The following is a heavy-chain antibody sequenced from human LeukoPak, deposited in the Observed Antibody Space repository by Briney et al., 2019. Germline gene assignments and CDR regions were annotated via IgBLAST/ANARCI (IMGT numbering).Heavy chain of an antibody. D-gene: IGHD3-3*01. CDR3: AGYYDFWSGQVDY. CDR2: IYYSGST. J-gene: IGHJ4*02. V-gene: IGHV4-59*08. CDR1: GGSISSYY. Sequence: SETLSLTCTVSGGSISSYYWSWIRQPPGKGLEWIGYIYYSGSTNYSPSLKSRVTISVDTSKNQFSLKLSSVTAADTAVYYCAGYYDFWSGQVDYWGQGTLVTVSS.